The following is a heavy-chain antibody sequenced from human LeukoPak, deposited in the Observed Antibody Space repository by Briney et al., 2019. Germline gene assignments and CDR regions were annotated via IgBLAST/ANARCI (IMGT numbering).Heavy chain of an antibody. Sequence: ASVKVSCKASGYTFTSYGITWVRHAPGHGLEWIGWISAYNGNTNYAHKLQGRVTMTTDTSTSTAYMELRSLGSDAPAVYYCARSGSPSGSYLDAFDIWGQGTMVTVSS. D-gene: IGHD1-26*01. J-gene: IGHJ3*02. CDR1: GYTFTSYG. V-gene: IGHV1-18*01. CDR2: ISAYNGNT. CDR3: ARSGSPSGSYLDAFDI.